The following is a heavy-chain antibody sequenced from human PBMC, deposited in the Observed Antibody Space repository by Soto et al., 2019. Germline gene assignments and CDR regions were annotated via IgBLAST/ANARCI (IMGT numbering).Heavy chain of an antibody. D-gene: IGHD6-19*01. CDR3: ARARIVVAGTIVDY. CDR2: IYHSGNT. Sequence: PSETLSLTCAVSGYSISSGYHCGWIRQPPGKGLEWIGSIYHSGNTYYNPSLKSRVTISVDTSKNHFSLKLSSVTAADTAVYYCARARIVVAGTIVDYWGQGTLVTVSS. CDR1: GYSISSGYH. J-gene: IGHJ4*02. V-gene: IGHV4-38-2*01.